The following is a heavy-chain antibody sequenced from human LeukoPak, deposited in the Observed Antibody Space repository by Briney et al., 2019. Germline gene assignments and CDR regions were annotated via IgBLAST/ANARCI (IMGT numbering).Heavy chain of an antibody. CDR3: ARGRESGSYCDY. Sequence: GGSLRLSCAASGFTFSSYAMHWVRQAPGKGLEYVSAISSNGGSTYYANSVKGRFTISRDNSKNTLYLQMNSLRAEDTAVYYCARGRESGSYCDYWGQGTLVTVSS. D-gene: IGHD1-26*01. CDR2: ISSNGGST. J-gene: IGHJ4*02. CDR1: GFTFSSYA. V-gene: IGHV3-64*01.